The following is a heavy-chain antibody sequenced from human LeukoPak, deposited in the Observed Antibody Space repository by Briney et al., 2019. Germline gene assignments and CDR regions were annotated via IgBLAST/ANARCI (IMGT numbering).Heavy chain of an antibody. D-gene: IGHD3-22*01. CDR2: IYYTGST. Sequence: SETLSLTCTVSGDSINSGNYYWNWIRQHPGKGLEWVGYIYYTGSTYYNPSLKSRLAISVDTSKNQFSLKLSSVTAADTALYYCARSGGWLFPFDYWGQGTLVTVPS. CDR1: GDSINSGNYY. J-gene: IGHJ4*02. V-gene: IGHV4-31*03. CDR3: ARSGGWLFPFDY.